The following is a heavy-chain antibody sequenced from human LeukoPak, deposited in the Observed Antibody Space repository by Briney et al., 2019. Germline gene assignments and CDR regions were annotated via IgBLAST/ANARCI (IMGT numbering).Heavy chain of an antibody. CDR3: ASVGTEEYYFDY. Sequence: SETLSLTCTVSGDSIRSYYWSWLRQPPGKGLEWIAYIYHSGSANYNPALKGRVTISIDTSKNQFSLKLRSLTAADTAVYYCASVGTEEYYFDYWGQGILVTVSS. CDR1: GDSIRSYY. J-gene: IGHJ4*02. V-gene: IGHV4-59*01. CDR2: IYHSGSA. D-gene: IGHD2/OR15-2a*01.